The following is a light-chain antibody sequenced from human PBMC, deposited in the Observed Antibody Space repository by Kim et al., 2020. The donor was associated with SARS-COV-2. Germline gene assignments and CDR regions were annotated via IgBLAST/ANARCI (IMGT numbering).Light chain of an antibody. Sequence: GETVTISCTRSSGSIDDNYVPWYQQRPGGVPTIVIYADDQRPSGVSDRFSGSIDNSSNSASLTISGLKTEDEADYYCQSCNRTNVVFGGGTQLTVL. V-gene: IGLV6-57*03. CDR3: QSCNRTNVV. CDR1: SGSIDDNY. CDR2: ADD. J-gene: IGLJ2*01.